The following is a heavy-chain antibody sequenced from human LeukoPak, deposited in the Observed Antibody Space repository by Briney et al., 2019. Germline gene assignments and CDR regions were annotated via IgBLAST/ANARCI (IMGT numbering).Heavy chain of an antibody. Sequence: SETLSLTCTVSGGSISSYYWSWIRQPPGKGLEWIGYIYYSGSTNYNPSLKSRVTISVDTSKNQFSLKLSSVTAADAAVYYCARASLTGYYPIDYWGQGTLVTVSS. CDR3: ARASLTGYYPIDY. D-gene: IGHD3-9*01. CDR2: IYYSGST. J-gene: IGHJ4*02. CDR1: GGSISSYY. V-gene: IGHV4-59*01.